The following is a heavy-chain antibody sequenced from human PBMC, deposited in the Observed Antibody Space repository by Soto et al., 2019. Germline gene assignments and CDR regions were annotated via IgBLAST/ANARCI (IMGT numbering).Heavy chain of an antibody. CDR1: GFTLSGSA. V-gene: IGHV3-73*01. D-gene: IGHD2-15*01. J-gene: IGHJ6*02. CDR2: IRSKANSYAT. CDR3: TRMLLLYYYGVDV. Sequence: GSRRLSCAISGFTLSGSAIYQVRQVSGKGLEWVGRIRSKANSYATAYAASVKGRFTISRDDSKNTASLQINSLKTEDTAVYYCTRMLLLYYYGVDVWGQGTTVTGSS.